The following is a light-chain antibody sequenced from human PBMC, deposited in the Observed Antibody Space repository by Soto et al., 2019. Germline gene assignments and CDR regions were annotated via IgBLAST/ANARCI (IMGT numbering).Light chain of an antibody. CDR1: QSVTSSY. CDR2: GAS. J-gene: IGKJ4*01. Sequence: EIVLTQSPGTLSLSPGERATLSCRASQSVTSSYLAWYQQKPGQAPRRLIYGASSRATGIPDRFSGSGSGTDFTLTISRLEPEDCAVYYCPQYGRSPLTFGGGTKVEIK. CDR3: PQYGRSPLT. V-gene: IGKV3-20*01.